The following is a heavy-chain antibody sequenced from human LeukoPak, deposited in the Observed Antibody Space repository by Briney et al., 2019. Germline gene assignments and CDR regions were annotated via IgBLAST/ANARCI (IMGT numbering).Heavy chain of an antibody. CDR3: VKDSGSSYYYDY. Sequence: PGRSLRLSCVASGFIFSSYGMHWVRQAPGKGLEWVAVIWYDGSNEYDADSVKGRFTISRDNSKNTLYLQMSSLRPEDTAVYYCVKDSGSSYYYDYWGQGTLVTVSS. V-gene: IGHV3-33*06. D-gene: IGHD1-26*01. CDR1: GFIFSSYG. J-gene: IGHJ4*02. CDR2: IWYDGSNE.